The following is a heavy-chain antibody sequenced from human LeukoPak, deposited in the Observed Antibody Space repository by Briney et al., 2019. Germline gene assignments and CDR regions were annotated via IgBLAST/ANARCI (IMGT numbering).Heavy chain of an antibody. Sequence: LGGSLRLSCAASGFTFSSYSMNWVRQAPGKGLEWVSSISSSSSYIYYADSVKGRFTISRDNAKNSLYLQMNSLRAEDTAVYYCARDITDCSSTSCPDYWGQGTLVTVSS. V-gene: IGHV3-21*01. D-gene: IGHD2-2*01. J-gene: IGHJ4*02. CDR1: GFTFSSYS. CDR2: ISSSSSYI. CDR3: ARDITDCSSTSCPDY.